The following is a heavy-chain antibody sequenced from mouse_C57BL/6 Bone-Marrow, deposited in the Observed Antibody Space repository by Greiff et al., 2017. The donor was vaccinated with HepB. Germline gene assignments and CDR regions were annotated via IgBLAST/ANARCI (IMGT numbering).Heavy chain of an antibody. V-gene: IGHV1-64*01. J-gene: IGHJ1*03. D-gene: IGHD1-2*01. CDR3: ARGAGYYGPYWYFDV. CDR2: IHPNSGST. Sequence: QVQLQQPGAELVKPGASVKLSCKASGYTFTSYWMHWVKQRPGQGLEWIGMIHPNSGSTNYNEKFKSKATLTVDKSSSTAYMQHSSLTSEDSAVYYCARGAGYYGPYWYFDVWGTGTTVTVSS. CDR1: GYTFTSYW.